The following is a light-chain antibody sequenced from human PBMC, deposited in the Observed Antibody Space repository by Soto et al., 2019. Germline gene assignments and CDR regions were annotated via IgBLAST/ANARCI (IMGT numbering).Light chain of an antibody. CDR3: QHYGGMWT. CDR2: DAS. Sequence: DIQMTQSPSTLSASVGDRVTITCRASQSITNRLAWYQQKPGKATKVLIYDASNLEYGVPSRFSGSGFGTEFMLTFSSRQPDDCATYCCQHYGGMWTCGQGTKVEMK. J-gene: IGKJ1*01. CDR1: QSITNR. V-gene: IGKV1-5*01.